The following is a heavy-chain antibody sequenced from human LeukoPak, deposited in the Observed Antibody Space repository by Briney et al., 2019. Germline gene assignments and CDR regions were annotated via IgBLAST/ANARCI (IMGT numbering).Heavy chain of an antibody. Sequence: SGGSLRLSCAASGFTFSSYAMSWVRQAPGKGLEWVSAISGSGGITYYADSVKGRFTISRDNSKNTLYLRMNSLRAEDTAVYYCAKAKGRAAAGRTSYYFDYWGQGTLVTVSS. D-gene: IGHD6-13*01. CDR1: GFTFSSYA. CDR3: AKAKGRAAAGRTSYYFDY. CDR2: ISGSGGIT. J-gene: IGHJ4*02. V-gene: IGHV3-23*01.